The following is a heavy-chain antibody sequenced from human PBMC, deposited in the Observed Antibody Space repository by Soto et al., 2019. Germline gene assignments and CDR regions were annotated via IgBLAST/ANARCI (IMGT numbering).Heavy chain of an antibody. CDR1: GGIFTNNA. CDR2: VIPLFDTA. J-gene: IGHJ6*02. D-gene: IGHD3-22*01. V-gene: IGHV1-69*01. CDR3: ATGGHNDSYNFYNGMDV. Sequence: QVQVVQSGAEVKKPGSSVKVSCKVSGGIFTNNAISWVRQAPGQGLEWLGGVIPLFDTAYYAQIFRGRLRISADGATTTAYMELSGLTSADTAVYFCATGGHNDSYNFYNGMDVWGQGTTVTVS.